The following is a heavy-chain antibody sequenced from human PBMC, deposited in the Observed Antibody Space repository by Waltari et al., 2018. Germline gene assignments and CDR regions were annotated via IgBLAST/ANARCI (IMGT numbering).Heavy chain of an antibody. CDR3: ARVLGHYVWFDP. Sequence: QLQLQESGPGLVKPSETLSLTCTVSGGSISSSSYYWGWIRQPPGKGLEWIGSIYYSGSPAYTPSLKSRVTILVDTSKNQFSLKLRSVTAADTAVYDCARVLGHYVWFDPWGQGTLVTGSS. D-gene: IGHD4-17*01. V-gene: IGHV4-39*07. CDR2: IYYSGSP. J-gene: IGHJ5*02. CDR1: GGSISSSSYY.